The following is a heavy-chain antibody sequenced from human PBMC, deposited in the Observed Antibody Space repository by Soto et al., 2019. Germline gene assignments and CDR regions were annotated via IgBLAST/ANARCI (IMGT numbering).Heavy chain of an antibody. D-gene: IGHD3-3*01. CDR1: VYSFTSYG. CDR2: ISAYNGNT. CDR3: ARVRDFWSGYRNDY. J-gene: IGHJ4*02. Sequence: ASVKVSCKASVYSFTSYGISWVRQAPGQGLEWMGWISAYNGNTNYAQKLQGRVTMTTDTSTSTAYMELRSLRSDDTAVYYCARVRDFWSGYRNDYWGQGTLVTVSS. V-gene: IGHV1-18*04.